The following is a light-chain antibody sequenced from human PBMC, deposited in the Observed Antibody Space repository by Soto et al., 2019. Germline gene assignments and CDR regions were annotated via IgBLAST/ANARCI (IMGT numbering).Light chain of an antibody. Sequence: DIVMTQSPDSLAVSLGERATINCKSSQSVLYSSDNKNYLAWYQQKPGQPPKLLIYWASTRESGVPDRFSGSGCGTDFTLTISSLQAEDVAVYYCQQYYGTPPRTFGQGTKVEVK. CDR2: WAS. J-gene: IGKJ1*01. V-gene: IGKV4-1*01. CDR1: QSVLYSSDNKNY. CDR3: QQYYGTPPRT.